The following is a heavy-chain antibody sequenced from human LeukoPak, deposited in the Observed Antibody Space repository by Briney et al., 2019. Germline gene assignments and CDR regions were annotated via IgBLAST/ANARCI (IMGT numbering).Heavy chain of an antibody. J-gene: IGHJ4*02. CDR1: GFTFSRYN. CDR3: ARDIGGTAMVKDY. CDR2: ISSSSSYI. V-gene: IGHV3-21*01. Sequence: GVPLRLSCAASGFTFSRYNMNWVGEALGKGLEWVSSISSSSSYIYYADSLKGRFTISRDNAKNSLYLQMNSLRAEDTAVYYCARDIGGTAMVKDYWGQGTLVTVSS. D-gene: IGHD5-18*01.